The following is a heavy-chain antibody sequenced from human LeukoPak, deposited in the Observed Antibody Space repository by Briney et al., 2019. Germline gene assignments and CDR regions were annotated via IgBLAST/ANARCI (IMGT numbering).Heavy chain of an antibody. D-gene: IGHD3-10*02. CDR2: ISSSGSTI. Sequence: GGSLRLSCAASGFTFSSYEMNWVRQAPGQGLEWVSYISSSGSTIYYADSVKGRFTISRDNAKNSLYLQMNSLRSEDTAVYYCAELGITMIGGVWGKGTTVTISS. J-gene: IGHJ6*04. CDR3: AELGITMIGGV. V-gene: IGHV3-48*03. CDR1: GFTFSSYE.